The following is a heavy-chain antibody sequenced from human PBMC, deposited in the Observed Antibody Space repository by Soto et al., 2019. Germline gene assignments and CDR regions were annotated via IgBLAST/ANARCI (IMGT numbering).Heavy chain of an antibody. CDR1: GGSISSYY. J-gene: IGHJ4*02. Sequence: QVQLQESGPGLVKPSETLSLTCTVSGGSISSYYWSWIRQPPGKGLEWIGYIYYSGSTDYDPSLKMRVTISVDTSKNQFSLKLSSVTAADTAVYYCARRWGTYFDFWGQGTLVTVSS. V-gene: IGHV4-59*01. D-gene: IGHD7-27*01. CDR2: IYYSGST. CDR3: ARRWGTYFDF.